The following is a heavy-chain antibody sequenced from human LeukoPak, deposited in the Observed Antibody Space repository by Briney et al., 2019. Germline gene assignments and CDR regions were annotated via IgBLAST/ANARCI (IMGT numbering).Heavy chain of an antibody. D-gene: IGHD2-8*02. CDR2: IYTSGST. CDR3: ARGTGPYYYYYYYMDV. CDR1: GGSISSYY. Sequence: SETLSLTRTVSGGSISSYYWSWIRQPAGKGLEWIGRIYTSGSTNYNPSLKSRVTMSVDTSKNQFSLKLSYVTAADTAVYYCARGTGPYYYYYYYMDVWGKGTTVTVSS. J-gene: IGHJ6*03. V-gene: IGHV4-4*07.